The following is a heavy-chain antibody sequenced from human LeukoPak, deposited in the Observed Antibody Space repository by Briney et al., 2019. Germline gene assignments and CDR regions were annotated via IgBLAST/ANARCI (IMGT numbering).Heavy chain of an antibody. V-gene: IGHV3-7*01. CDR2: IKQDGSEK. CDR3: AISRSFDY. Sequence: PGGSLRLSCAASGFAFTSYWMSWVRQAPGEGLEGVANIKQDGSEKYYVDSVKGRFTISRDNAKNSLYLQMNSLSAEDTAVYYCAISRSFDYWAREPGSPSPQ. J-gene: IGHJ4*02. CDR1: GFAFTSYW.